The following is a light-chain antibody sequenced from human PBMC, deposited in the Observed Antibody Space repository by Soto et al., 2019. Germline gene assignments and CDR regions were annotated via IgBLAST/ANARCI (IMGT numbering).Light chain of an antibody. J-gene: IGKJ1*01. V-gene: IGKV1-5*03. CDR1: QSISSW. CDR3: EQYNSYSWT. CDR2: KAS. Sequence: DIQMTQSPSTLSASVGERVTITCRASQSISSWLAWYQQKPGKAPKLLIYKASSLESGVPSRFSGSGSGTEIALTISSLQPDDFATDYCEQYNSYSWTFGQGTKVDIK.